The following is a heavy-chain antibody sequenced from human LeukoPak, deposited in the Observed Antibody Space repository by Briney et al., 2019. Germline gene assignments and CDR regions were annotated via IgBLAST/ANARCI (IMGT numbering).Heavy chain of an antibody. CDR2: INHSGST. V-gene: IGHV4-34*01. CDR3: ARRSRWLRRGVYFDY. D-gene: IGHD5-12*01. Sequence: KPSETLSLTCAVYGGSFSGYYWSWIRQPPGKGLEWIGEINHSGSTNYNPSLKSRVTISVDTSKNQFSLKLSSVTAADTAVYYCARRSRWLRRGVYFDYWGQGTLVTVSS. J-gene: IGHJ4*02. CDR1: GGSFSGYY.